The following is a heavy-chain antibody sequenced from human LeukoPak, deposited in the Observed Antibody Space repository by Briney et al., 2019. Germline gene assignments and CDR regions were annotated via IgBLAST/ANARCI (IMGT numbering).Heavy chain of an antibody. D-gene: IGHD4-17*01. CDR2: ISRTGNTI. J-gene: IGHJ4*02. CDR1: GFTFSSYS. V-gene: IGHV3-48*04. Sequence: PGGSLRLSCAASGFTFSSYSMNWVRQAPGKGLEWLSYISRTGNTIYYRDSVKGRFTISRDNANNLLHLQMDNLRAEDTAVYYCARDFGSSTVTTAFDYWGQGTLVTVSS. CDR3: ARDFGSSTVTTAFDY.